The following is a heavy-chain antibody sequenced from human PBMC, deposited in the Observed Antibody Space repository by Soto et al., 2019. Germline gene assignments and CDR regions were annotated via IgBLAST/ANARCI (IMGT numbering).Heavy chain of an antibody. CDR3: ARARYCSSTSCYLYYGMDV. Sequence: EASVKVSCKASGGTFSSYAISWVRQAPGQGLEWMGGIIPIFGTANYAQKFQGRVTITADKSTSTAYMELSSLRSEDTAVYYCARARYCSSTSCYLYYGMDVWGQGTTVTVSS. V-gene: IGHV1-69*06. D-gene: IGHD2-2*01. CDR1: GGTFSSYA. CDR2: IIPIFGTA. J-gene: IGHJ6*02.